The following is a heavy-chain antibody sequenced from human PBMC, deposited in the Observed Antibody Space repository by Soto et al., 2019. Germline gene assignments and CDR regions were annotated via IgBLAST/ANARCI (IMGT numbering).Heavy chain of an antibody. D-gene: IGHD2-2*01. CDR3: ARDNCSSTSCYVMFGYYYYGMDV. Sequence: GASVKVSCKAYGGTFSSYAISWVRQAPGQGLEWMGGIIPIFGTANYAQKFQGRVTITADESTSTAYMELSSLRSEDTAVYYRARDNCSSTSCYVMFGYYYYGMDVWGQGTTVTVSS. V-gene: IGHV1-69*13. J-gene: IGHJ6*02. CDR1: GGTFSSYA. CDR2: IIPIFGTA.